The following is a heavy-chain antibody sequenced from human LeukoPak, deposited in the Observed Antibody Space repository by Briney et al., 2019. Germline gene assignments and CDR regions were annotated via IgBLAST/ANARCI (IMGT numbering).Heavy chain of an antibody. CDR3: TTGGSPWIGYCGGSSCYTTDY. V-gene: IGHV3-15*01. CDR1: GFTFSDAW. CDR2: IRSKTDGGTT. Sequence: GRSLRLSCVASGFTFSDAWKSWVRQAPGKGLEWVGRIRSKTDGGTTDYAAPVKGRFTISRDDSKNTLYLQMNSLKTEDTAVYYCTTGGSPWIGYCGGSSCYTTDYWGQGTLVTVSS. D-gene: IGHD2-2*02. J-gene: IGHJ4*02.